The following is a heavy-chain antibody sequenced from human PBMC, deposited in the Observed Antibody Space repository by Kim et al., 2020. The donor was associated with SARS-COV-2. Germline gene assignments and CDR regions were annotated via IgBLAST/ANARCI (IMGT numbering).Heavy chain of an antibody. CDR2: ISGSGGST. J-gene: IGHJ3*02. Sequence: GGSLRLSCAASGFTFSSYAMSWVRQAPGKGLEWVSAISGSGGSTYYADSVKGRFTISRDNSKNTLYLQMNSLRAEDTAVYYCAKVGRIMITFGNGAFDIWGQGTMVTVSS. CDR1: GFTFSSYA. D-gene: IGHD3-16*01. CDR3: AKVGRIMITFGNGAFDI. V-gene: IGHV3-23*01.